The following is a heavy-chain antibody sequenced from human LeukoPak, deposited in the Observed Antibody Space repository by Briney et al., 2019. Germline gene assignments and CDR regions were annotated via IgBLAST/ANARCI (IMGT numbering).Heavy chain of an antibody. V-gene: IGHV3-23*01. J-gene: IGHJ6*02. CDR1: GFTFSSNA. D-gene: IGHD3-3*01. CDR2: ISSSGGST. CDR3: AKGGRSDIKYGMDV. Sequence: GGPLRLSCAASGFTFSSNAMSWVRQAPGKGLEWVSGISSSGGSTYYADSVKGRLTISRDNSKNSLFLQMNSLRVEDTAVYYCAKGGRSDIKYGMDVWGQGTTVTVSS.